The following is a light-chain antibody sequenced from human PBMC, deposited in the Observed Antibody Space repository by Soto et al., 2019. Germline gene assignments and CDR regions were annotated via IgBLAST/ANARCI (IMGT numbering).Light chain of an antibody. Sequence: QSALTQPASVSGSPGQSITISCTGTSSDIGAYNFVSWYQQHPGKAPKLMLYDVNIRPSGVSNRFSGSKSGNTASLTISGLQAEDDDDYYCTSRTTSTTMIFGGGTKLTVL. J-gene: IGLJ2*01. CDR1: SSDIGAYNF. CDR3: TSRTTSTTMI. V-gene: IGLV2-14*03. CDR2: DVN.